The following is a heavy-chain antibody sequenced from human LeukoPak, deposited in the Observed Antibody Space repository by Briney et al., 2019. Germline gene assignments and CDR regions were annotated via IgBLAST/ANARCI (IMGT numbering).Heavy chain of an antibody. V-gene: IGHV3-48*01. CDR3: ARDGAPDAFDI. D-gene: IGHD3-16*01. J-gene: IGHJ3*02. CDR1: GFTFSSYS. Sequence: PGGSLRLSCAASGFTFSSYSMNWVRQAPGKGLEWVSYISSSSSTIYCADSVKGRFTISRDNAKNSLYLQMNSLRAEDTAVYYCARDGAPDAFDIWGQGTMVTVSS. CDR2: ISSSSSTI.